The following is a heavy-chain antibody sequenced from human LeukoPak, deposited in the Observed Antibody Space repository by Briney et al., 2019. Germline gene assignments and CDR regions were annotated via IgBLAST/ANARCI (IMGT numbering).Heavy chain of an antibody. CDR1: GFTFSSYA. Sequence: PGGSLRLSCAAPGFTFSSYAMHWVRQAPGKGLEYSSPISSNGGSTYYADSVKSRFTISRDNSKNTLYLQMGSLRAEDMAVYYCARAPGDYDSSGYIWGQGTLVTVSS. CDR3: ARAPGDYDSSGYI. J-gene: IGHJ4*02. V-gene: IGHV3-64*02. CDR2: ISSNGGST. D-gene: IGHD3-22*01.